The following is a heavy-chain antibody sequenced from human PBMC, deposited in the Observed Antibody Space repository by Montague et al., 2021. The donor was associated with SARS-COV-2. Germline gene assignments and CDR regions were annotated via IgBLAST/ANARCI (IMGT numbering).Heavy chain of an antibody. CDR3: ARAGTHYDDLTGHYKGNDAFHI. CDR1: GGSISYYY. V-gene: IGHV4-59*01. CDR2: IYYSGST. Sequence: SETLSLTCTVSGGSISYYYWNWIRQPPGKGLEWIGFIYYSGSTEYNPSLKSRVTISLDTSKKQLSLKVTSVTAADTAGYYCARAGTHYDDLTGHYKGNDAFHIWGQGTMVAVSS. J-gene: IGHJ3*02. D-gene: IGHD3-9*01.